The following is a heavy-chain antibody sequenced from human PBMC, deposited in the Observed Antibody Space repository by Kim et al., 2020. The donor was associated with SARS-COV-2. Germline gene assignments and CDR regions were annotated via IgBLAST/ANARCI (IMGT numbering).Heavy chain of an antibody. CDR1: GGSVSSGSYY. CDR3: ARGPPPRDAFDI. V-gene: IGHV4-61*01. J-gene: IGHJ3*02. Sequence: SETLSLTCTVSGGSVSSGSYYWSWIRQPPGKGLEWIGYIYYSGSTNYNPSLKSRVTISVDTSKNQFSLKLSSVTAADTAVYYCARGPPPRDAFDIWGQGTMVTVSS. CDR2: IYYSGST.